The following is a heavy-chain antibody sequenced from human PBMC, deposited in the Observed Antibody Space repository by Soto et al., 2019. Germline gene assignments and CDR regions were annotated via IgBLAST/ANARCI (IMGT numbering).Heavy chain of an antibody. CDR3: ASVFSSCSGWMYYFDF. CDR1: SDSIAGENW. Sequence: QVQLQESGPGLVKPSETLSLTCTVSSDSIAGENWWSWVRQPPGMGLAWIGEIFHTGGTNYNPSLKSRVTMEVDKSKNQFSLKLISATAADTAVYYCASVFSSCSGWMYYFDFWGQGTLVSVSS. D-gene: IGHD6-25*01. V-gene: IGHV4-4*02. J-gene: IGHJ4*02. CDR2: IFHTGGT.